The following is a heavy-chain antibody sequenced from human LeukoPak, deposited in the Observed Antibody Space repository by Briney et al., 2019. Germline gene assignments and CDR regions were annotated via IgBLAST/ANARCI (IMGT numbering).Heavy chain of an antibody. V-gene: IGHV3-21*01. CDR2: ISSSSSYI. J-gene: IGHJ5*02. D-gene: IGHD6-13*01. CDR1: GFTFSSYS. CDR3: ARGTQSRAGSSSWSFRPFDP. Sequence: PGGSLRLSCAASGFTFSSYSMNWVRQAPGKGLEWVSSISSSSSYIYYADSVKGRFTISRDNAKNSLYLQMNSLRAEDTAVYYCARGTQSRAGSSSWSFRPFDPWGQGTLVTVSS.